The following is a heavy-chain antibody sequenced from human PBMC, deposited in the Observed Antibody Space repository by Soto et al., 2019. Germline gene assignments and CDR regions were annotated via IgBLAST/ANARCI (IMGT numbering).Heavy chain of an antibody. Sequence: PSETLSLTCTVSGGSISTYYWNWIRQPAGKRLEWLGRIYTSAYTKYNPSLKSRVTMSLDTSKRQFSLKLSSVTAADTAVYYCARETVAGTDNWFDPWGQGILVTVSS. CDR1: GGSISTYY. V-gene: IGHV4-4*07. CDR3: ARETVAGTDNWFDP. J-gene: IGHJ5*02. CDR2: IYTSAYT. D-gene: IGHD6-19*01.